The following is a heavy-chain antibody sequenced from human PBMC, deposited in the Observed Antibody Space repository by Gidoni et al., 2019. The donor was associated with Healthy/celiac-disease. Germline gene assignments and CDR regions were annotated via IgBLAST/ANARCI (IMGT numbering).Heavy chain of an antibody. V-gene: IGHV3-30-3*01. D-gene: IGHD3-9*01. CDR3: ARDWGNYDILTGYRY. CDR1: GFTLSSYA. J-gene: IGHJ4*02. CDR2: ISYDGSNK. Sequence: QVQLVESGGGVVQPGRSLRLSCAASGFTLSSYARHWVRQAPGKGLEWVAVISYDGSNKYYADSVKGRFTISRDNSKITLYLQMHSLRAEDTAVYYCARDWGNYDILTGYRYWGQGTLVTVSS.